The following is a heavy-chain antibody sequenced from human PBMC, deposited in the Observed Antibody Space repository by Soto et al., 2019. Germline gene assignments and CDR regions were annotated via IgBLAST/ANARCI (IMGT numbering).Heavy chain of an antibody. CDR2: ISGSGGST. J-gene: IGHJ3*02. D-gene: IGHD6-19*01. CDR3: AKVGSVAGSGSRGKVLIRAPIGRDAFDAFDI. V-gene: IGHV3-23*01. CDR1: GFTFSSYA. Sequence: EVQVLESGGGLEQPGGSLRLSCAASGFTFSSYAMSWVRQAPGKGLEWVSAISGSGGSTYYADSVKGRFAISRDNSKTALYLRMNSLIAEDTAVYYCAKVGSVAGSGSRGKVLIRAPIGRDAFDAFDIWGQVTMVTVSS.